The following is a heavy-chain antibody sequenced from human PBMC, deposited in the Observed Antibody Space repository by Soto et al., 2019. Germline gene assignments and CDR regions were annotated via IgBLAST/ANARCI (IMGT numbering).Heavy chain of an antibody. V-gene: IGHV3-21*06. CDR2: LSSSSNYI. Sequence: EVQLVESGGGQVKPGGSLSLSCVASGFTFTRYSMIWVRQAPGKGLEWVASLSSSSNYIYHADSVKGRFTISRDNAKNTVYLQMNSLRAEDTAVYYCARRDPMTGYYVPDRWGQGTLVTVSS. J-gene: IGHJ5*02. CDR3: ARRDPMTGYYVPDR. D-gene: IGHD3-9*01. CDR1: GFTFTRYS.